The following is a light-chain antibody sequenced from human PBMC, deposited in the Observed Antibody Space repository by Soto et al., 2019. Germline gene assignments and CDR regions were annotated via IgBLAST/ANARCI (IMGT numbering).Light chain of an antibody. Sequence: QSALTQPASVSGSPGQSITISCTGTSSDVGNYNYVSWYQQHPGKAPKLIIYGVTNRPSGVSNRFSGSKSGNTASLTISGLQAEDEADYYCSSYTISITLIVFGTGTKVTVL. J-gene: IGLJ1*01. V-gene: IGLV2-14*01. CDR3: SSYTISITLIV. CDR2: GVT. CDR1: SSDVGNYNY.